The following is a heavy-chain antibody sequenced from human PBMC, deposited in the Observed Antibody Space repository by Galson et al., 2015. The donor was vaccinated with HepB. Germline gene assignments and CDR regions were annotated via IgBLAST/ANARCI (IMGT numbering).Heavy chain of an antibody. CDR3: AKDAQYVGVVVGPFDY. J-gene: IGHJ4*02. Sequence: SLRLSCAASGFTFSSYGMHWVRQAPGKGLEWVAVISYDGSNKYYVDSVKGRFTISRDNSKNTLYLQMNSLRAEDTAVYYCAKDAQYVGVVVGPFDYWGQGTLVTVSS. CDR1: GFTFSSYG. CDR2: ISYDGSNK. D-gene: IGHD3-22*01. V-gene: IGHV3-30*18.